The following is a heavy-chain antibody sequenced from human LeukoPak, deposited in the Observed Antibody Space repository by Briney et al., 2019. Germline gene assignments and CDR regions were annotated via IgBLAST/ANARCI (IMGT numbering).Heavy chain of an antibody. D-gene: IGHD3-10*01. CDR1: GFTVRSNY. J-gene: IGHJ6*03. V-gene: IGHV3-66*01. CDR2: IYSDVSGGST. Sequence: GGSLRLSCAASGFTVRSNYMTWVRQAPGKGLEWVSDIYSDVSGGSTYYADSVKGRFTISRDNSKNPLYLQMNSLRAEDTAVYYCARVQGWKHYYGSGSTAYYYYYMDVWGKGTTVTISS. CDR3: ARVQGWKHYYGSGSTAYYYYYMDV.